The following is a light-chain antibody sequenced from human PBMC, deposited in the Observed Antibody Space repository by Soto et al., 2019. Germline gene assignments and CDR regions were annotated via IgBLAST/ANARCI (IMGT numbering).Light chain of an antibody. CDR1: QSISSW. V-gene: IGKV1-5*01. Sequence: DLQITRSPSTPSASVGDRVTITCRASQSISSWLAWYQQKPGKAPKLLIYDASSLESGVPSRFSGSGSGTEFTLTISSLQPDDFATYYCQQYNSYSITFGQGTRLEIK. CDR2: DAS. CDR3: QQYNSYSIT. J-gene: IGKJ5*01.